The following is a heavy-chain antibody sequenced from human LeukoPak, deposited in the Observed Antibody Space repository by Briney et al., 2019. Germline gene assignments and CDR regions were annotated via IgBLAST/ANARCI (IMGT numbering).Heavy chain of an antibody. J-gene: IGHJ4*02. Sequence: ASVKVSCKASGYTFTSYGISWVRQAPGQGLEWMGWISAYNGNTNYAQKLQGRVTMTTDTSTSTAYVELRSLRSDDTAVYYCARVRTTVTYFFDYWGQGTLVTVSS. CDR3: ARVRTTVTYFFDY. D-gene: IGHD4-11*01. V-gene: IGHV1-18*01. CDR2: ISAYNGNT. CDR1: GYTFTSYG.